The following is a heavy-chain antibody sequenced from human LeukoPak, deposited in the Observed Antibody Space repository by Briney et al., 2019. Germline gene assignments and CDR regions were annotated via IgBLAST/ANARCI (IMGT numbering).Heavy chain of an antibody. CDR1: GFTFGTYS. V-gene: IGHV3-48*01. D-gene: IGHD5-18*01. CDR2: ISSRSSTI. Sequence: GGSLRLSCAASGFTFGTYSMNWVRQAPGKGLEWVSCISSRSSTIYYVDSVKGRFTISRDNAKNSLYLQMNSLRAEDTAVYYCARDLDTYYGMDVWGQGTTVTVSS. CDR3: ARDLDTYYGMDV. J-gene: IGHJ6*02.